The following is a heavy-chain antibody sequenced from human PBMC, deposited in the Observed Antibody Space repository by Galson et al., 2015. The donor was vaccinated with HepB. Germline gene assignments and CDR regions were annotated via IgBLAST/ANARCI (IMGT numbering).Heavy chain of an antibody. Sequence: TLSLTCTVSGGSISSGGYYWSWIRQHPGKGLEWIGYIYYSGSTYYNPSLKSRVTISVDTSKNQFSLKLSSVTAADTAVYYCAREVIVSYGMDVWGQGTTVTVSS. D-gene: IGHD2/OR15-2a*01. CDR2: IYYSGST. CDR3: AREVIVSYGMDV. V-gene: IGHV4-31*03. J-gene: IGHJ6*02. CDR1: GGSISSGGYY.